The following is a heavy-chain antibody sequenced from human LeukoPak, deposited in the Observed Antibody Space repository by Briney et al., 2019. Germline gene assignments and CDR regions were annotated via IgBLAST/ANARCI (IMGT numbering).Heavy chain of an antibody. CDR3: ARILDSAWGELGY. CDR1: GFTFSSYA. V-gene: IGHV3-30*04. D-gene: IGHD6-19*01. Sequence: GRSLRLSCAASGFTFSSYAMHWVRQAPGKGLEWVAVISYDGSNKYYADSVKGRFTIPRDNSKNTLYLQMNSLRAEDTAVYYCARILDSAWGELGYWGQGTLVTVSS. CDR2: ISYDGSNK. J-gene: IGHJ4*02.